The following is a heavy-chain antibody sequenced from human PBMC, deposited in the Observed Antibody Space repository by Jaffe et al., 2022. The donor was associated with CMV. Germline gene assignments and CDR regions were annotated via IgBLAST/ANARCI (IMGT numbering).Heavy chain of an antibody. J-gene: IGHJ4*02. CDR3: AKDNNFWSTSPSYFDY. D-gene: IGHD3-3*01. CDR1: GFTFSSYA. V-gene: IGHV3-23*04. Sequence: EVQLVESGGGLVQPGGSLRLSCAASGFTFSSYAMSWVRQAPGKGLEWVSAISGSGGSTYYADSVKGRFTISRDNSKNTLYLQMNSLRAEDTAVYYCAKDNNFWSTSPSYFDYWGQGTLVTVSS. CDR2: ISGSGGST.